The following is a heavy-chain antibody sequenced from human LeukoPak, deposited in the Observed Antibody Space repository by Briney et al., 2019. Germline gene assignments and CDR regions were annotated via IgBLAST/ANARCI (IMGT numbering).Heavy chain of an antibody. CDR1: GYTFTSCD. V-gene: IGHV1-8*01. J-gene: IGHJ6*02. CDR2: MNPDSGST. Sequence: ASVKVSCKASGYTFTSCDINWVRQATGQGLEWMGWMNPDSGSTGYAQKFQGRVTMTRDTSIGTAYMELSSLRSEDTAVYYCARVLGRPSLYYGMDVWGQGTTVTVSS. D-gene: IGHD3-16*01. CDR3: ARVLGRPSLYYGMDV.